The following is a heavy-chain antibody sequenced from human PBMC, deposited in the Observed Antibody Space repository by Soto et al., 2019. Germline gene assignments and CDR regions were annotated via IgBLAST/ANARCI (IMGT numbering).Heavy chain of an antibody. CDR1: GFTFSSYA. Sequence: PGGSLRLSCAASGFTFSSYAMHWVRQAPGKGLEYVSAISSNGGSTYYANSVKGRFTISRDNSKNTLYLQMGSLRAEDMAVYYCARDSAYHGPWGQGTLVTVS. CDR3: ARDSAYHGP. J-gene: IGHJ4*02. CDR2: ISSNGGST. V-gene: IGHV3-64*01. D-gene: IGHD2-2*01.